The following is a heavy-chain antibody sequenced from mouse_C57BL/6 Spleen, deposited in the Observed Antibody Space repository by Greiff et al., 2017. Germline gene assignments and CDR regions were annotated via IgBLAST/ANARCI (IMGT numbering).Heavy chain of an antibody. Sequence: QVQLQQPGAELVKPGASVKMSCKASGYTFTSYWITWVKQRPGQGLEWIGDIYPGSGSTNYNEKFKSKATLTVDTSSSTAYMQLSSLTSEDSAVYYCARWMGYYDYDGVFDYWGQGTTLTVSS. V-gene: IGHV1-55*01. CDR2: IYPGSGST. D-gene: IGHD2-4*01. CDR3: ARWMGYYDYDGVFDY. J-gene: IGHJ2*01. CDR1: GYTFTSYW.